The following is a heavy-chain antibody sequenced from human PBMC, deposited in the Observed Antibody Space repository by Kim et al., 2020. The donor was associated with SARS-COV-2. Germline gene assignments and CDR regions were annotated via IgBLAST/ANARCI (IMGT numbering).Heavy chain of an antibody. J-gene: IGHJ4*02. CDR3: ARSPDGSSSDY. Sequence: TNYAQKFQGRVTMTRDTSISTAYMELSRLRSDDTAVYYCARSPDGSSSDYWGQGTLVTVSS. V-gene: IGHV1-2*02. D-gene: IGHD1-26*01. CDR2: T.